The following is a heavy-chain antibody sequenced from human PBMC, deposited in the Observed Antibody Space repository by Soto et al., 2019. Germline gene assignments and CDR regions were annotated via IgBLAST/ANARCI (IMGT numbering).Heavy chain of an antibody. CDR2: IWYDGSNK. CDR3: ARTGREQWLGAYDAFDI. Sequence: SLRLSCAASGFTFSSYGMHWVRQAPGKGLEWVAVIWYDGSNKYYADSVKGRFTISRDNSKNTLYLQMNSLRAEDTAVYYCARTGREQWLGAYDAFDIWGQGTMVTVSS. J-gene: IGHJ3*02. V-gene: IGHV3-33*01. D-gene: IGHD6-19*01. CDR1: GFTFSSYG.